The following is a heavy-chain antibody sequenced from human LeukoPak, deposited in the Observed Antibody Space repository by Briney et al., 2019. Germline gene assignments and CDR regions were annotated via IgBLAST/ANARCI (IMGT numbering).Heavy chain of an antibody. J-gene: IGHJ4*02. CDR1: GYTFTGYW. CDR3: ARDRAAAGKDY. D-gene: IGHD6-13*01. CDR2: ISPSGGST. Sequence: ASVKLSCKAFGYTFTGYWMHWVRQAPGQGPEWMGVISPSGGSTIYAQKFKGRVTLTRDMSTSTDYLELSSLRSEDTAVYYCARDRAAAGKDYWGQGTLVTVSS. V-gene: IGHV1-46*01.